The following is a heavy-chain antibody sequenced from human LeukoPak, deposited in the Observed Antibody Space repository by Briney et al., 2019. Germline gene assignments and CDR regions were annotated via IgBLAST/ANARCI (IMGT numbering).Heavy chain of an antibody. V-gene: IGHV3-53*01. D-gene: IGHD5-12*01. CDR1: GFSVSSNY. CDR3: AREGEYSGSPTDY. Sequence: GGSLRLSCAASGFSVSSNYMSWVRQAPGKGLDWVSVIYTDGTTYYADSVRGRFTISRDESKNTLHLQMSGLRADDTAVYYCAREGEYSGSPTDYWGQGTLVTVSS. J-gene: IGHJ4*02. CDR2: IYTDGTT.